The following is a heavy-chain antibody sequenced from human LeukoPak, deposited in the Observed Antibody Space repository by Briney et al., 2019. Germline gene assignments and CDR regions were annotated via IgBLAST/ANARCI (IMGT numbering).Heavy chain of an antibody. D-gene: IGHD3-10*01. J-gene: IGHJ4*02. Sequence: GGSLRLSCAASGFSFSTYWMTWVRQAPGKGLEWVANIKDDGSEKKYVDSVKGRFTLSRDNAKNSLYLQINSLKAEDTAVYYCATSVPGFGESLNYWGQGTLVTVSS. CDR1: GFSFSTYW. CDR3: ATSVPGFGESLNY. V-gene: IGHV3-7*01. CDR2: IKDDGSEK.